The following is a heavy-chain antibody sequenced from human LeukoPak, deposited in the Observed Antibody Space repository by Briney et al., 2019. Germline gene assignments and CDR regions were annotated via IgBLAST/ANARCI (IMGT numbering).Heavy chain of an antibody. D-gene: IGHD2-2*01. V-gene: IGHV1-2*02. CDR1: GYTFTDYY. Sequence: ASVKVSCKASGYTFTDYYMHWVRQAPGQGLEWMGWINPNSGGTNFAQKFQGRVAMTRDTSISTAYLELGSLRSDDTAVYYCARDKCNSTTCPKYFDYWGQGTLVTVSS. J-gene: IGHJ4*02. CDR3: ARDKCNSTTCPKYFDY. CDR2: INPNSGGT.